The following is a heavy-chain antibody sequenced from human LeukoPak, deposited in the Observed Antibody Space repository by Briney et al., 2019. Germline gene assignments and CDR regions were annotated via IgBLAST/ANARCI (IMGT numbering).Heavy chain of an antibody. CDR1: GFTFGDYA. D-gene: IGHD6-19*01. CDR2: IRSKAYGGTT. J-gene: IGHJ4*02. V-gene: IGHV3-49*04. Sequence: GGSLRLSCTASGFTFGDYAMSWVRQAPGKGLEWVGFIRSKAYGGTTEYAASVKGRFTISRGDSKSIAYLQMNSLKTEDTAVYYCTRDAGFELGTGYSSGSGFDYWGQGTLVTVSS. CDR3: TRDAGFELGTGYSSGSGFDY.